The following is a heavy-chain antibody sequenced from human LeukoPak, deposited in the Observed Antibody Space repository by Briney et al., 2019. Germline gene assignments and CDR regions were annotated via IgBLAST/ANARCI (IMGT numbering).Heavy chain of an antibody. D-gene: IGHD3-10*01. V-gene: IGHV3-23*01. Sequence: GGSLRLSCAASGFTFSSYAMSWVRQAPGKGLEWVSAISGSGGSTYYADSVKDRFTISRDDSKNTLYLQMNSLRAEDTAVYYCAKDRGVQDAVLALDYWGQGTLVTVSS. CDR2: ISGSGGST. CDR3: AKDRGVQDAVLALDY. J-gene: IGHJ4*02. CDR1: GFTFSSYA.